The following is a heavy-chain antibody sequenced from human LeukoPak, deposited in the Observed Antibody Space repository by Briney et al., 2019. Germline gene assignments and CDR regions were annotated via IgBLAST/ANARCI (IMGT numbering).Heavy chain of an antibody. J-gene: IGHJ5*02. Sequence: RTGGSLRLSCAASGFTFSSYWMSWVRQAPGKGLEWVSAISGSGGSTYYADSVKGRFTISRDNSKNTLYLQMNSLRAEDTAVYYCAKRPAGSLDVLLWFDPNWFDPWGQGTLVTVSS. CDR3: AKRPAGSLDVLLWFDPNWFDP. CDR2: ISGSGGST. CDR1: GFTFSSYW. V-gene: IGHV3-23*01. D-gene: IGHD3-10*01.